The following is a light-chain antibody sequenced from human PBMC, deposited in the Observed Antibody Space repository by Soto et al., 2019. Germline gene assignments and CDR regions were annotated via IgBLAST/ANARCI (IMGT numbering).Light chain of an antibody. CDR2: DVN. CDR3: CSYAGDYTYV. Sequence: QSALTQPRSVSGSPGQSVTISCTGTSSDVGTYDHVSWHQQHPGKAPKLMIYDVNKRPSGVPDRFSGSKSGDSASLTTSGLQAEDEADDYCCSYAGDYTYVFGPGTKLTVL. V-gene: IGLV2-11*01. CDR1: SSDVGTYDH. J-gene: IGLJ1*01.